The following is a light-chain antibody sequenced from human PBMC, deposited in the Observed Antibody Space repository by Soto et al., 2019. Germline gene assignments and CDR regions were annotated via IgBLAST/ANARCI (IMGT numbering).Light chain of an antibody. Sequence: AIQMTQFPASLSASVGDRVTITCQASQGIRDELGWYQQKPGKAPKLLIYGASRLESGVPSRFSGSGSGTDFSLTIYSLRPEDSATYFCLQDYNYPRTFGQGTKLQIK. V-gene: IGKV1-6*01. CDR1: QGIRDE. CDR2: GAS. CDR3: LQDYNYPRT. J-gene: IGKJ2*01.